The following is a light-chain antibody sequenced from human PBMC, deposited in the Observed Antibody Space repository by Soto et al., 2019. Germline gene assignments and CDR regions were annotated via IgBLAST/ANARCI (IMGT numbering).Light chain of an antibody. CDR3: QSSDIYMRASEV. J-gene: IGLJ1*01. V-gene: IGLV1-40*01. CDR1: SSNIGAGYD. CDR2: GNS. Sequence: QSALTQPPSVSGAPGQRVTISCTGSSSNIGAGYDVHWYQQLPGTAPKLLIYGNSNRPSGVPDRFSGSKSGTSASLAITGLQAEDDADYDCQSSDIYMRASEVFGTVTKVTDL.